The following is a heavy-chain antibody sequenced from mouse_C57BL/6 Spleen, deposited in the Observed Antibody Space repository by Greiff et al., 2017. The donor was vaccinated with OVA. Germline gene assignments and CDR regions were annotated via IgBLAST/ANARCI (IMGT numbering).Heavy chain of an antibody. V-gene: IGHV1-42*01. D-gene: IGHD2-2*01. J-gene: IGHJ4*01. CDR1: GYSFTGYY. CDR3: ARIDGYDPSYAMDY. Sequence: VQLQQSGPELVKPGASVKISCKASGYSFTGYYMNWVKQSPEKSLEWIGEINPSTGGTTYNQKFKAKATLTVDKSSSTAYMQLKSLTSEDSAVYYCARIDGYDPSYAMDYWGQGTSVTVSS. CDR2: INPSTGGT.